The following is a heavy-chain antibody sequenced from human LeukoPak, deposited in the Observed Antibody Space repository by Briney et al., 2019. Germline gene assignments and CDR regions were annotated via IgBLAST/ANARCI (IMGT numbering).Heavy chain of an antibody. J-gene: IGHJ6*03. CDR2: ISVSGNT. Sequence: DPGGAPRPSCATSGITFGSYAISLVRQAPRKGPGLGSSISVSGNTYHADSVKGRFTISRDNSKNTLYLQMNSLRADDTAIYYCAKEAPVGTYYYYMDVWGKGTTVTVSS. CDR1: GITFGSYA. D-gene: IGHD1-26*01. V-gene: IGHV3-23*01. CDR3: AKEAPVGTYYYYMDV.